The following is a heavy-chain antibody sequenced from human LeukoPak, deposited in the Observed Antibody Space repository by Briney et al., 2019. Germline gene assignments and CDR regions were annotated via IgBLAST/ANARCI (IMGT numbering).Heavy chain of an antibody. CDR1: GFTFSSYS. J-gene: IGHJ4*02. CDR3: ASYYDSSGYYSTFDY. V-gene: IGHV3-48*02. Sequence: GGSLRPSCAASGFTFSSYSMNWVRQAPGKGLEWVSYISSSSSTIYYADSVKGRFTISRDNAKNSLYLQMNSLRDEDTAVYYCASYYDSSGYYSTFDYWGQGTLVTVSS. D-gene: IGHD3-22*01. CDR2: ISSSSSTI.